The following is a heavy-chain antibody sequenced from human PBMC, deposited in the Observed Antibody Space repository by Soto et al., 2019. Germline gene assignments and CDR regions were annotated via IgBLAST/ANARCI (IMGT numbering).Heavy chain of an antibody. J-gene: IGHJ5*02. D-gene: IGHD6-13*01. V-gene: IGHV1-24*01. CDR2: INADNGNT. CDR3: ARYSSSWSHPWNWFDP. CDR1: GYTLTELS. Sequence: ASVKVSCKVSGYTLTELSMHWVRQAPGEGLEWMGWINADNGNTIYSQKFQGRVTITRDTSASTAYMELSSLRSEDTAVYYCARYSSSWSHPWNWFDPWGQGTLVTVSS.